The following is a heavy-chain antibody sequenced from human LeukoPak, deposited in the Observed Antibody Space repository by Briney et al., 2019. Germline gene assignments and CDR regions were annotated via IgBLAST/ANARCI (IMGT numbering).Heavy chain of an antibody. V-gene: IGHV3-21*04. J-gene: IGHJ4*02. Sequence: PGGSLRLSCAASGFTFSRNSMNWVRQAPGKGLEWVSSISSSSIYIYYADSVKGRFTISRDNAKNSLYLQMNSLRAEDTALYYCARVSDISVAAYFDYWGQGTLVTASS. CDR1: GFTFSRNS. CDR2: ISSSSIYI. CDR3: ARVSDISVAAYFDY. D-gene: IGHD6-19*01.